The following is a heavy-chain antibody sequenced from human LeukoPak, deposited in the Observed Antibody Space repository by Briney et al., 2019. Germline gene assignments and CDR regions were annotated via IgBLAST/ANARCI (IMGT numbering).Heavy chain of an antibody. V-gene: IGHV3-30*03. D-gene: IGHD6-13*01. CDR3: ARDGGIPSSRVVYFDY. Sequence: GGSLRLSCAASGFTFSDYGMHWVRQAPGKGLEWVAVISYDGSNKYYSDSVKGRFTISRDNAKNSLYLQMNSLRAEDTAVYYCARDGGIPSSRVVYFDYWGQGTLVTVSS. J-gene: IGHJ4*02. CDR2: ISYDGSNK. CDR1: GFTFSDYG.